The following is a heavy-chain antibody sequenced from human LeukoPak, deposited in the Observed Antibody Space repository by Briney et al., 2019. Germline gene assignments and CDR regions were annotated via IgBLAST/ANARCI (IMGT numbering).Heavy chain of an antibody. CDR2: ITGNSKSI. D-gene: IGHD3-10*01. Sequence: GGSLRLSCAASGFTFRDHYMTWIRQAPGKGLEWVSSITGNSKSIDYAESLKGRFAISRDNAKNSLFLQMDSLRVEDTAVYYCVREGSGSTHYMDVWGKGTTVTVSS. CDR1: GFTFRDHY. J-gene: IGHJ6*03. V-gene: IGHV3-69-1*02. CDR3: VREGSGSTHYMDV.